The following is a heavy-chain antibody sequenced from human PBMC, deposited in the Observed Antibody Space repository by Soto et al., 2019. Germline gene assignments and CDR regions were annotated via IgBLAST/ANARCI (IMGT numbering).Heavy chain of an antibody. CDR3: VRSGTARLLRHSWFDT. CDR2: ITTSSAYI. V-gene: IGHV3-21*01. D-gene: IGHD2-21*01. J-gene: IGHJ5*02. Sequence: EVQLVESGGGLVKPGASLRLSCAASGFTFNTYDMNWVRQAPGKGLEWVSSITTSSAYIYYADSLKGRITISRDNAKNSLFLQMNSLRAEDTAVYYCVRSGTARLLRHSWFDTWGQGTLVTVPS. CDR1: GFTFNTYD.